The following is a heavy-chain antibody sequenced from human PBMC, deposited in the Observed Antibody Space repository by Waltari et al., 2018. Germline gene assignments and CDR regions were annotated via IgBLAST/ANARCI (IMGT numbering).Heavy chain of an antibody. J-gene: IGHJ3*02. D-gene: IGHD2-21*02. CDR1: GFTFSSYA. Sequence: QVQLVESGGGVVQPGRSLRLSCAASGFTFSSYAMHWVRQAPGKGLEWVAVISYDGSNKYYADSVKGRFTISRDNSKNTLYLQMNSLRAEDTAVYYCASALAYCGGDCYSGAFDIWGQGTMVTVSS. CDR3: ASALAYCGGDCYSGAFDI. CDR2: ISYDGSNK. V-gene: IGHV3-30*01.